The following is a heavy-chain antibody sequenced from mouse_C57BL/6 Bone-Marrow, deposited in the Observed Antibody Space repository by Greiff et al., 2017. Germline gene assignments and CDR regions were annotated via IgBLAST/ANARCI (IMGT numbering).Heavy chain of an antibody. D-gene: IGHD1-1*01. CDR3: ARDYGSSSWYFDV. CDR1: GFTFSDYG. Sequence: EVKVVESGGGLVQPGGSLKLSCAASGFTFSDYGMAWVRQAPRKGPEWVAFISNLAYSIYYADTVTGRFTISRENAKNTLYLEMSSLRSEDTAMYYCARDYGSSSWYFDVWGTGTTVTVSS. V-gene: IGHV5-15*01. J-gene: IGHJ1*03. CDR2: ISNLAYSI.